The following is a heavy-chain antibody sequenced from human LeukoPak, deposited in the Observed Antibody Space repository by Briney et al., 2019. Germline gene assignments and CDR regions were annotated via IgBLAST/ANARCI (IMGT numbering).Heavy chain of an antibody. J-gene: IGHJ5*02. CDR1: GGTFSSYA. Sequence: ASVKVSCKASGGTFSSYAIIWVRQAPGQGLEWMGGIIPIFGTANYAQKFQGRVTITTDESTSTAYMELSSLRSEDTAVYYCARNIVVVPAAIPGWFDPWGQGTLVTGSS. D-gene: IGHD2-2*02. V-gene: IGHV1-69*05. CDR2: IIPIFGTA. CDR3: ARNIVVVPAAIPGWFDP.